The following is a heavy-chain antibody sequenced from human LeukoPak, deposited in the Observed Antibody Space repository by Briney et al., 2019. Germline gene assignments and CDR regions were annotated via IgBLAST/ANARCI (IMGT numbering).Heavy chain of an antibody. CDR1: GYTFTGYY. D-gene: IGHD6-13*01. J-gene: IGHJ4*02. Sequence: GASVKVSCKASGYTFTGYYMHWVRQAPGQGLEWMGWINPNSGGTNYAQKFQGRVTTTRDTSISTAYVELSRLTSDDTAVYYCAAIAYSSSWFSLGDFWGQGTLVTVSS. V-gene: IGHV1-2*02. CDR3: AAIAYSSSWFSLGDF. CDR2: INPNSGGT.